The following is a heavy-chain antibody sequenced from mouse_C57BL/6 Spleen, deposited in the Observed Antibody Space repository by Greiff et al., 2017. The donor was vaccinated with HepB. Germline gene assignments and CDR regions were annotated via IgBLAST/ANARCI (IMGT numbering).Heavy chain of an antibody. J-gene: IGHJ2*01. V-gene: IGHV1-4*01. CDR2: INPSSGYT. CDR3: ARGGHEDFDY. Sequence: QVQLQQSGAELARPGASVKMSCKASGYNFTSYTMHWVKQRPGQGLEWIGYINPSSGYTKYNQKFKDKATLTADKSSSTAYMQLSSLTSEDSAVYYCARGGHEDFDYWGQGTTLTVSS. CDR1: GYNFTSYT. D-gene: IGHD3-1*01.